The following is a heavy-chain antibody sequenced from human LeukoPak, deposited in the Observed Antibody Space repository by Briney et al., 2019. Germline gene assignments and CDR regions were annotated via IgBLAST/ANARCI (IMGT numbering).Heavy chain of an antibody. V-gene: IGHV3-53*01. CDR1: GASISTYY. CDR2: IYSGGST. D-gene: IGHD2-2*01. J-gene: IGHJ6*02. CDR3: ARDPSIVPAARELYYYYGMDV. Sequence: ETLSLTCTVSGASISTYYWSWIRQAPGKGLEWVSVIYSGGSTYYADSVKGRFTISRDNSKNTLYLQMNSLRAEDTAVYYCARDPSIVPAARELYYYYGMDVWGQGTTVTVSS.